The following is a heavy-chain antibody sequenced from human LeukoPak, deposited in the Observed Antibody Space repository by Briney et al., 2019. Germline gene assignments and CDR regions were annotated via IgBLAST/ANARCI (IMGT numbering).Heavy chain of an antibody. J-gene: IGHJ6*03. D-gene: IGHD6-6*01. Sequence: PSETLSLTCTVSGGSISSYYWSWIRQPAGKGLEWIGRIYTSGSTNYNPSLKSRVTMSVDTSKNQFSLKLSSVTAADTAVYYCARDYPPWEYRNYYYYYMDVWGKGTAVTVSS. V-gene: IGHV4-4*07. CDR3: ARDYPPWEYRNYYYYYMDV. CDR2: IYTSGST. CDR1: GGSISSYY.